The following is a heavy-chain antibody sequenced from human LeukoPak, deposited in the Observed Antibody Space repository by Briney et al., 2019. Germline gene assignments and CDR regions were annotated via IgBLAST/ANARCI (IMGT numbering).Heavy chain of an antibody. Sequence: SETLSLTCTVSGGSISSDNYYWGWIRQPPGKGLEWIGSIYYSGSTYYNPSLKSRVTVSVDTSKNQFSLKLSSVTAADTAVYYCARGTSYDILTTPFDYWGQGTLVTVSS. CDR2: IYYSGST. V-gene: IGHV4-39*07. D-gene: IGHD3-9*01. CDR3: ARGTSYDILTTPFDY. J-gene: IGHJ4*02. CDR1: GGSISSDNYY.